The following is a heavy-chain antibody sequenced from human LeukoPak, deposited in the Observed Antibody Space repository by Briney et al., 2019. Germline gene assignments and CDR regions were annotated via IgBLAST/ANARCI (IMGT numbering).Heavy chain of an antibody. Sequence: GGSLRLSCAASGFTFSDYYMSWIRQAPGKGLEWVSYIRSSGSTIYYADSVKGRFTISRDNAKNSLYLQMNSLRAEDTAVYYCARDAVRFLDAGWFDPWGQGTLVTVSS. V-gene: IGHV3-11*01. CDR3: ARDAVRFLDAGWFDP. CDR2: IRSSGSTI. J-gene: IGHJ5*02. D-gene: IGHD3-3*01. CDR1: GFTFSDYY.